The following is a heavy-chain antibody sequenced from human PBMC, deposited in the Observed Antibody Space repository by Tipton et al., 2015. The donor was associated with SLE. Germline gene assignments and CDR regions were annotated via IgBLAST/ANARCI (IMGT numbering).Heavy chain of an antibody. CDR1: GFTFSSYG. V-gene: IGHV3-30*02. J-gene: IGHJ4*02. D-gene: IGHD6-19*01. CDR2: IRYDGSNK. Sequence: SLRLSCAASGFTFSSYGMHWVRQAPGKGLEWVAFIRYDGSNKYYADSVKGRFTISRDNSKNTLYLQMNSLRAEDTAVYYCAKRTEQWLDPGFDYWGQGTLVTVSS. CDR3: AKRTEQWLDPGFDY.